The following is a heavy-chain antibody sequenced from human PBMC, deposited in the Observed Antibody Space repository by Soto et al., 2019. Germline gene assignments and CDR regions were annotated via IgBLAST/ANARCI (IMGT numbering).Heavy chain of an antibody. D-gene: IGHD2-8*02. CDR2: ISRDGGTK. Sequence: GGSLILSCAVSGFTVSTYGMHWVRQAPGKGLEWVAVISRDGGTKFYADSVKGRFTISRDNSRNTLFLEMNSLRSDDMAVYYCTGEVASGYWGQGTLVTVSS. CDR3: TGEVASGY. V-gene: IGHV3-30*03. CDR1: GFTVSTYG. J-gene: IGHJ4*02.